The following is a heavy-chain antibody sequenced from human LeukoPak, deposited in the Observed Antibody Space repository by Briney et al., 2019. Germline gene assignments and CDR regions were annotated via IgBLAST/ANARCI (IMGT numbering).Heavy chain of an antibody. D-gene: IGHD2-2*01. J-gene: IGHJ4*02. CDR2: IIPILGIA. CDR1: GGTFSSYT. CDR3: AMGVVVPEYYFDY. Sequence: SVKVSCKASGGTFSSYTISWVRRAPGQGLEWMGRIIPILGIANYAQKFQGRVTITADKSTSTAYMELSSLRSEDTAVYYCAMGVVVPEYYFDYWGQGTLVTVSS. V-gene: IGHV1-69*02.